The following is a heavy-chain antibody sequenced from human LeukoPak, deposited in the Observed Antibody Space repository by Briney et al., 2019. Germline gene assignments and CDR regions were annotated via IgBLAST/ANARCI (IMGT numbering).Heavy chain of an antibody. CDR2: IYYSGST. CDR3: ARHPNRGITMVRGVIITYFDY. J-gene: IGHJ4*02. CDR1: GGSISSYY. Sequence: PSETLSLTCTVSGGSISSYYWSWIRQPPGKGLEWIGYIYYSGSTNYNPSLKSRVTISVDTSKNQFSLKLSSVTAADTAVYYCARHPNRGITMVRGVIITYFDYWGQGTLVTVSS. D-gene: IGHD3-10*01. V-gene: IGHV4-59*08.